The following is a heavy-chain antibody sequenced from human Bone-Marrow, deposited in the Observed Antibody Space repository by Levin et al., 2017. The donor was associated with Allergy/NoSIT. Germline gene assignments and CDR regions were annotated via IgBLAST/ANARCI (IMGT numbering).Heavy chain of an antibody. CDR1: GYDFATYW. V-gene: IGHV5-51*01. CDR3: GRRARECRAGVCYPYYFDY. D-gene: IGHD2-21*02. Sequence: NSGGSLRLSCETSGYDFATYWIGWVRQRPGRGLDWVGVIYPDDSDNSYGPSFEGQVIISVDKSITTAYLQWDSLKASDTGIYYCGRRARECRAGVCYPYYFDYWGQGTPVTVSS. J-gene: IGHJ4*02. CDR2: IYPDDSDN.